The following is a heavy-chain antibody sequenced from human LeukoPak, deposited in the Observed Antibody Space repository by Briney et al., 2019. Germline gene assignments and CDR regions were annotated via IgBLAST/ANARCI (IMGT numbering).Heavy chain of an antibody. Sequence: SETLSLTCIVSGGSISSYYWSWIRQPPGKGLEWIGYIYYSGSTNYNPSLKSRVTISLDTSKNRFSLKLNSVTAADTAVYYCATESCSSTSCDFDYWGQGTLVTVSS. J-gene: IGHJ4*02. CDR3: ATESCSSTSCDFDY. V-gene: IGHV4-59*01. D-gene: IGHD2-2*01. CDR2: IYYSGST. CDR1: GGSISSYY.